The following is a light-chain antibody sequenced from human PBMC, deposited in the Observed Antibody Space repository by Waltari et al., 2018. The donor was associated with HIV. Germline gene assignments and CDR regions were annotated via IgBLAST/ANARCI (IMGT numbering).Light chain of an antibody. CDR2: DVS. CDR3: CSYAGNYSYV. V-gene: IGLV2-11*01. J-gene: IGLJ1*01. Sequence: QSALPQPRSVSGSPGPSVTISCTRTSSDVGDSTCVSWYRQNPGNVPQRMIYDVSKRPAGVPDRFSGSRSGNTASLTISGLQAEDEADYFCCSYAGNYSYVFGSGSRVTVL. CDR1: SSDVGDSTC.